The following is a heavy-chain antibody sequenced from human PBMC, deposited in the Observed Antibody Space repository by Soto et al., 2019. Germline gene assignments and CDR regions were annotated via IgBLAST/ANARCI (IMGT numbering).Heavy chain of an antibody. V-gene: IGHV4-34*01. CDR2: INHSGST. D-gene: IGHD2-2*01. CDR3: ARGEYQLLQYYYYGMDV. Sequence: SETLSLTCAVYGGSFSGYYWSWIRQPPGKGLEWIGEINHSGSTNYNPSLKSRVTISVDTSKNQFSLKLSSVTAADTAVYYCARGEYQLLQYYYYGMDVWGQGTTVTVSS. J-gene: IGHJ6*02. CDR1: GGSFSGYY.